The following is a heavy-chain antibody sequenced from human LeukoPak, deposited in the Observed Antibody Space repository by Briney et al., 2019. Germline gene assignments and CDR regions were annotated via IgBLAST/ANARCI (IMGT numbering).Heavy chain of an antibody. V-gene: IGHV3-30-3*01. CDR1: GFTFSNYA. J-gene: IGHJ4*02. CDR3: ARGLGGKEIAY. Sequence: TGGSLRLTCATSGFTFSNYAMHWVSQAPGKGLEWVTLISYDGSNKYYADSVKGRFTISRDNSKNTLFLQMNSLRGEDTAVYYCARGLGGKEIAYCGEGTLVTVSS. D-gene: IGHD5-24*01. CDR2: ISYDGSNK.